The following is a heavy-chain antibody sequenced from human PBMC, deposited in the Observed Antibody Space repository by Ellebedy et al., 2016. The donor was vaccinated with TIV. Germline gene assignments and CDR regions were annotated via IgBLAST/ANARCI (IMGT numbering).Heavy chain of an antibody. CDR3: ARENPRYCSGGSCYYNWYFDL. D-gene: IGHD2-15*01. CDR1: GGTFSSYA. Sequence: AASVKVSCKASGGTFSSYAISWVRQAPGQGLEWMGRIIPILGIANYAQKFRGRVTITADKSTSTAYMELSSLRSEDTAVYYCARENPRYCSGGSCYYNWYFDLWGRGTLVTVSS. J-gene: IGHJ2*01. CDR2: IIPILGIA. V-gene: IGHV1-69*04.